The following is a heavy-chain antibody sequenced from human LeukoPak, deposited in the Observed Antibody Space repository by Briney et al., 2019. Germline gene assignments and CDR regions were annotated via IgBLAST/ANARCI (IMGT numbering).Heavy chain of an antibody. D-gene: IGHD5-12*01. J-gene: IGHJ4*02. CDR3: ARQSGSSLTNFDY. Sequence: PSETLSLTCTVSGGSISSSSYYWGWIRQPAEKGLEWIGSIYYSGSSYYNPSLKSRVTISVDTSKNQFSLKLSSVTAADTAVHYCARQSGSSLTNFDYWGQGTLVTVSS. V-gene: IGHV4-39*01. CDR2: IYYSGSS. CDR1: GGSISSSSYY.